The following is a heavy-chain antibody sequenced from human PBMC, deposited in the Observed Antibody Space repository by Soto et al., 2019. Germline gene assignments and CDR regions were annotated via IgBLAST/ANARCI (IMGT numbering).Heavy chain of an antibody. J-gene: IGHJ6*02. CDR3: AASIFYYGMDV. CDR1: GYTFTNYW. Sequence: GASLKISCKGSGYTFTNYWIGWVRQMPGKGLEWMGIIYPGDSDTKYNPSFQGQVTISADKSITTTYLQWSSLKASDTAIYYCAASIFYYGMDVWGQGTTVTVSS. V-gene: IGHV5-51*01. CDR2: IYPGDSDT.